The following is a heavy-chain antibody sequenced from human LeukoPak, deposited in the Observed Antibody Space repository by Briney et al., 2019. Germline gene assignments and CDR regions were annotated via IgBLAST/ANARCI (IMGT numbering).Heavy chain of an antibody. Sequence: SETLSLTCAVSGGSISSGGYSWSWIRQPPGKCLEWIGYIYHSGSTYYNPSLKSRVTISVDRSKNQFSLKLSSVTAADTAVYYCARGVDILTGRLDYWGQGTLVTVSS. V-gene: IGHV4-30-2*01. CDR1: GGSISSGGYS. D-gene: IGHD3-9*01. CDR2: IYHSGST. CDR3: ARGVDILTGRLDY. J-gene: IGHJ4*02.